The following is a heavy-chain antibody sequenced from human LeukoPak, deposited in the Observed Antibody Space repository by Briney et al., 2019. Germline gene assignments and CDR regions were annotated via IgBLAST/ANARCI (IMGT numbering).Heavy chain of an antibody. CDR1: GGSFSGYY. D-gene: IGHD5-12*01. Sequence: SETLSLICAVYGGSFSGYYWSWIRQPPGKGLEWIGEINHSGSTNYNPSLKSRVTISVDKSKNQFSLKLSSVTAADTAVYYCARARIKYSGYDYDQYYFDYWGQGTLVTVSS. V-gene: IGHV4-34*01. CDR3: ARARIKYSGYDYDQYYFDY. CDR2: INHSGST. J-gene: IGHJ4*02.